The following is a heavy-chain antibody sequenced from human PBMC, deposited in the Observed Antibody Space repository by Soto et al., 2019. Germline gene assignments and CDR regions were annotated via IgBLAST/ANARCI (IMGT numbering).Heavy chain of an antibody. CDR2: IWYDGSNK. Sequence: PVGSLRLSCAASGFTFSSYGMHWVRQAPGKGLEWVAVIWYDGSNKYYADSVKGRFTISRDNSKNTLYLQMNSLRAEDTAVYYCARAGFMLGRGIGFDYWGQGTLVTVSS. CDR3: ARAGFMLGRGIGFDY. CDR1: GFTFSSYG. J-gene: IGHJ4*02. V-gene: IGHV3-33*01. D-gene: IGHD3-16*01.